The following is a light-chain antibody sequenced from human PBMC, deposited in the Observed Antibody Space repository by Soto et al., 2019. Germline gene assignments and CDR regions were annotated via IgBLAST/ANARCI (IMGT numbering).Light chain of an antibody. CDR2: GVN. Sequence: QSVLTQPASVSGSPGPSITISCSGTISDFVLYNYVSWYQQHPGKAPKLMIYGVNNRPSGVSYRFSGSKSGTTASLTISGLQAAQAADYYCNSYTTSIALRVFGTRTKGTVL. CDR3: NSYTTSIALRV. CDR1: ISDFVLYNY. J-gene: IGLJ1*01. V-gene: IGLV2-14*01.